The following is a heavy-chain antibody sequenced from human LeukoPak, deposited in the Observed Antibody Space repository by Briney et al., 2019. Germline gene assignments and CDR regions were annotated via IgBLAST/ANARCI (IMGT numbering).Heavy chain of an antibody. D-gene: IGHD2-2*01. Sequence: GGSLKISCKGSGYSFSDYWIGWVRQMPRKGLEWVGIIFPGDSDTRYSPSFQGQVTISADKSISTAYLQWSSLKASDTAMYYCARGGSSKLFDPWGQGTLVTVSS. J-gene: IGHJ5*02. CDR3: ARGGSSKLFDP. V-gene: IGHV5-51*01. CDR1: GYSFSDYW. CDR2: IFPGDSDT.